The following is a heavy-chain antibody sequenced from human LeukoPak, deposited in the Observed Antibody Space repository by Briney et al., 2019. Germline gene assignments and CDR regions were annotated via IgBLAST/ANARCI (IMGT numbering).Heavy chain of an antibody. Sequence: PGGPLRLSCAASGFTFSTYAMSWVRQAPGKGLEWVSALSPSGGITYYEDSVKGRFTISRDNSKNTLYLQMNSLRAEDTAVYYCAKGVNYFVLEYWGQGTLVTISS. V-gene: IGHV3-23*01. CDR2: LSPSGGIT. J-gene: IGHJ4*02. CDR1: GFTFSTYA. CDR3: AKGVNYFVLEY. D-gene: IGHD3-10*02.